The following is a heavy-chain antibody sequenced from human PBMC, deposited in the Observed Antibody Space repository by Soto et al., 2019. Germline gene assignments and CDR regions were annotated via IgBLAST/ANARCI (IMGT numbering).Heavy chain of an antibody. J-gene: IGHJ3*02. D-gene: IGHD2-2*01. CDR2: INHSGST. CDR3: ARALICSSTSCYGSFDI. CDR1: GGSFSGYY. Sequence: PSETLSRTCAGYGGSFSGYYWSWIRQPPGKGLEWIGEINHSGSTNYNPSLKSRVTISVDTSKNQFSLKLSSVTAADTAVYYCARALICSSTSCYGSFDIWGQGTMVTVS. V-gene: IGHV4-34*01.